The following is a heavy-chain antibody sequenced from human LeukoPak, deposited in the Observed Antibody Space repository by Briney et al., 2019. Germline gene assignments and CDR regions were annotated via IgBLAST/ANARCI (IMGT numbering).Heavy chain of an antibody. CDR2: IHYSGST. D-gene: IGHD6-25*01. V-gene: IGHV4-59*01. Sequence: PSETLSLTCSVSGGSISSYYWSWIRQPPGKGLEWIEYIHYSGSTNYNPSLKSRVTMSVDTSKNQFSLKLTSVTAADTAVYYCARDRLDFYYYYGMDVWGQGTTVTVSS. J-gene: IGHJ6*02. CDR3: ARDRLDFYYYYGMDV. CDR1: GGSISSYY.